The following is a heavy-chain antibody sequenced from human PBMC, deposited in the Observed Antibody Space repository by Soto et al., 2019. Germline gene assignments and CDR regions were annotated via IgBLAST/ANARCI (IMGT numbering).Heavy chain of an antibody. CDR1: SGSITGYY. V-gene: IGHV4-59*01. Sequence: SETLSLTCTVSSGSITGYYWSWMRQPPGGGLEWIGYIYSAGNTLYTPSLQSRVTISVDASKNQFSLNLRSVTAADTAVYYCARHDPVPKLQHGMGVWGQGATVTVSS. D-gene: IGHD6-13*01. CDR3: ARHDPVPKLQHGMGV. J-gene: IGHJ6*02. CDR2: IYSAGNT.